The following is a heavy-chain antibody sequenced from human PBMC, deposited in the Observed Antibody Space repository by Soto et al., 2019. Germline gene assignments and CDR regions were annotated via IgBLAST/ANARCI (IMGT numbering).Heavy chain of an antibody. Sequence: QVQLVQSGDEVKKPGASVKVSCKASGYIFVNYGIAWVRQAPGQGLEWMVWISPYTGNTHSATKVQGRLTMTTDTSTSKDYMDLGSLTSDDTAVYYCVMVDNYVTPTPQDVWGQGTTVTVSS. CDR2: ISPYTGNT. V-gene: IGHV1-18*01. D-gene: IGHD3-16*01. CDR3: VMVDNYVTPTPQDV. J-gene: IGHJ6*02. CDR1: GYIFVNYG.